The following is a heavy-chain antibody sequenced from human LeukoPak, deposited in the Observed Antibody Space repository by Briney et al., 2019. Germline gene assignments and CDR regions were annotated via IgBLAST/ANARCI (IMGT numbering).Heavy chain of an antibody. J-gene: IGHJ3*02. CDR2: IYSGGST. V-gene: IGHV3-53*01. D-gene: IGHD1-26*01. Sequence: GGSLRLSCAASGFTVSSNYMSWVRQAPGKGLEWVSIIYSGGSTFYADSVKGRFTIPRDNSKNTLYLQMNSLRAEDTAVYYCARGGSYLSAFDIWGQGTMVTVSS. CDR1: GFTVSSNY. CDR3: ARGGSYLSAFDI.